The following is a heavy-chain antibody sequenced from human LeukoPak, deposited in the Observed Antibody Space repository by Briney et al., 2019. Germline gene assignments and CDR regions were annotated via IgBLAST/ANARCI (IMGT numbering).Heavy chain of an antibody. J-gene: IGHJ4*02. CDR1: GFTFSSYG. V-gene: IGHV3-30*18. CDR3: AKDLRVAPLSSSWYF. D-gene: IGHD6-13*01. Sequence: PGGSLRLSCAASGFTFSSYGMHWVRQAPGKGLEWVAVISYDGSNKYYADSVKDRSTISRDNSKNTLYLQMNSLRAEDTAVYYCAKDLRVAPLSSSWYFWGQGTLVTVSS. CDR2: ISYDGSNK.